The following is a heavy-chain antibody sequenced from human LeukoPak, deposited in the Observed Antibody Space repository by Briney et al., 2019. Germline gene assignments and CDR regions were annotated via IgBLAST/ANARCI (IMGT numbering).Heavy chain of an antibody. CDR2: ISSSSSYI. V-gene: IGHV3-21*04. Sequence: PGGSLRLSCAASGFTFSSYSMNWVRQAPGKGLEWVSSISSSSSYIYYADSVKGRFTISRDNSKNTLYLQMNSLRAEDTAVYYCAKPYQVGPPNYINYWGQGTLVTVSS. CDR1: GFTFSSYS. D-gene: IGHD1-26*01. J-gene: IGHJ4*02. CDR3: AKPYQVGPPNYINY.